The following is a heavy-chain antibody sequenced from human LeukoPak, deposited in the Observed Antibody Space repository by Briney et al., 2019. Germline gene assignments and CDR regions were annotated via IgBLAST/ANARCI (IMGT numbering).Heavy chain of an antibody. D-gene: IGHD3-10*01. CDR3: ARDQYNGSGSYYKGDFDY. J-gene: IGHJ4*02. CDR1: GFTFSSYW. V-gene: IGHV3-7*01. Sequence: GSLRLSCEVSGFTFSSYWMSWVRQAPGKGLEWVANIKQDGSEKYYVDSVKGRFTISRDDAKNSLYLQMNSLRAEDTAVYYCARDQYNGSGSYYKGDFDYWGQGTLVTVSS. CDR2: IKQDGSEK.